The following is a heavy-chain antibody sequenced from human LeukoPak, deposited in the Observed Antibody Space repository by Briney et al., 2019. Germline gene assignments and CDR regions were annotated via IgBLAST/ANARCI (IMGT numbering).Heavy chain of an antibody. V-gene: IGHV4-59*01. D-gene: IGHD3-10*01. CDR2: IYYSGTT. Sequence: SETLSLTCTVSGASINTYYWSWIRQPPGKGLEWICYIYYSGTTSYNPSLKTRVTISIDTSKNQFSLKLSSVTAADTAVYYCARVLRPMASQYYFDYWGQGTLVTVAS. CDR1: GASINTYY. CDR3: ARVLRPMASQYYFDY. J-gene: IGHJ4*02.